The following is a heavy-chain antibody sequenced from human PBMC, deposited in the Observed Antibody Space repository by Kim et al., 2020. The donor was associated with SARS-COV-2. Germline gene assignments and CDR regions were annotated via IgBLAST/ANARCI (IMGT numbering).Heavy chain of an antibody. V-gene: IGHV3-23*01. CDR3: AKRWGGGTGAGCFGY. Sequence: GGSLRLSCAASGFTFSSYAMSWVRQAPGKGLEWVSAISGSGGSTYYADSVKGRFTISRDNSKNTLYLQMNSLRAEDTAVYYCAKRWGGGTGAGCFGYWGQGTLVTASS. CDR2: ISGSGGST. CDR1: GFTFSSYA. D-gene: IGHD3-16*01. J-gene: IGHJ4*02.